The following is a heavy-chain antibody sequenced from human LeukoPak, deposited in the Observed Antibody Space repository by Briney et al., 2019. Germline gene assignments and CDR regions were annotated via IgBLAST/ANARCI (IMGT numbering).Heavy chain of an antibody. CDR2: ISSSSTYI. J-gene: IGHJ6*03. V-gene: IGHV3-21*01. Sequence: RGSLRLSCAASGFTFSTYSMNWVRQAPGKGLEWVSSISSSSTYIYYADSVKGRFTISRDSAKNSLYLQMNSLRAEDTAVYYCARASSGSYSYYYYMDVWGKGTTVTVSS. D-gene: IGHD1-26*01. CDR3: ARASSGSYSYYYYMDV. CDR1: GFTFSTYS.